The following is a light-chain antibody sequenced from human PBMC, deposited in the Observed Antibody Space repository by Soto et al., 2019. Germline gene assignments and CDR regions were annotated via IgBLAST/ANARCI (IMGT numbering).Light chain of an antibody. CDR3: QQYNTFWT. J-gene: IGKJ1*01. V-gene: IGKV1-5*03. CDR1: QMIYTW. CDR2: EAS. Sequence: IQMTQSPSSLSASVGDRVTITCRASQMIYTWLAWYQQRPGKAPKLLIYEASSLDVGVPSRFSGSGSGTEFTLTISSLQPDDFATYYCQQYNTFWTFGQGTKVDIK.